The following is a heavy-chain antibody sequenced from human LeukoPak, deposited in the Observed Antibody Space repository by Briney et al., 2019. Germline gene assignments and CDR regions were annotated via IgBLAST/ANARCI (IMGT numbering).Heavy chain of an antibody. D-gene: IGHD3-22*01. CDR1: GGSFSGYY. CDR3: ASWDDYYDSSGYPQPFDY. J-gene: IGHJ4*02. CDR2: INHSGST. V-gene: IGHV4-34*01. Sequence: SETLSLTCAVYGGSFSGYYWSSIRQPPGKGLEWIGEINHSGSTNYNPSLKSRVTISVDTSKNQFCLKLSSVTAADTAVYYCASWDDYYDSSGYPQPFDYWGQGTLVTVSS.